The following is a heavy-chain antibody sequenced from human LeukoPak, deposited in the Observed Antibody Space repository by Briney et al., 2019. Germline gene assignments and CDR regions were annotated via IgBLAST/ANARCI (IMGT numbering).Heavy chain of an antibody. CDR2: IYSGGST. J-gene: IGHJ4*02. CDR3: ARASFPYYFDY. Sequence: GGSLRLSCAASGFSVSSKYMSWVRQAPGKGLEWVSVIYSGGSTYYADSVKGRFTISRDNSKNTLYIQMNSLRAEDTAVYCCARASFPYYFDYWGQGTLVTVSS. CDR1: GFSVSSKY. V-gene: IGHV3-53*01. D-gene: IGHD2/OR15-2a*01.